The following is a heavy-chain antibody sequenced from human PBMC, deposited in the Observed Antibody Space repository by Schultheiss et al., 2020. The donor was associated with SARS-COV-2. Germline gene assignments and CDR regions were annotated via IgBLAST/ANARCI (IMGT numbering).Heavy chain of an antibody. CDR1: GGSISSSSYY. CDR3: ARARSSSSPLYHYYYMDV. D-gene: IGHD6-6*01. Sequence: SETLSLTCTVSGGSISSSSYYWSWIRQHPGKGLEWIGYIYYSGSTNYNPSLKSRVTISVDTPKNQFSLNLSSVTAADTAVYYCARARSSSSPLYHYYYMDVWGKGTTVTVSS. V-gene: IGHV4-61*01. J-gene: IGHJ6*03. CDR2: IYYSGST.